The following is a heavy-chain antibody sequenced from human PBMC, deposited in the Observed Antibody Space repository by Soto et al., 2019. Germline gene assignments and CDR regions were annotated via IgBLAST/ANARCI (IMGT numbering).Heavy chain of an antibody. J-gene: IGHJ6*02. D-gene: IGHD3-3*01. CDR1: GGTFSSYA. V-gene: IGHV1-69*01. Sequence: QVQLVQSGAEVQKPGSSVKVSCKASGGTFSSYAISWVRQAPGQGLEWMGGIIPIFGTANYAQKFQGRVTITADESTSTAYMELSSLRSEDTAVYYCAREALVTIPAENYGMDVWGQGTTVTVSS. CDR3: AREALVTIPAENYGMDV. CDR2: IIPIFGTA.